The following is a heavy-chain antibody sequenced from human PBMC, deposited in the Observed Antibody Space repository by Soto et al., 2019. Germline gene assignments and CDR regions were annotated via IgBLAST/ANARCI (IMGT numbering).Heavy chain of an antibody. Sequence: GGSLRLSCAASGFSYGMHWVRQAPGKGLEWVAVISYDGSNKYYSDSVKGRFTISRDISKNTLYLQMNSLRPEDTAVYYCAKQRGMSSSSPFDYWGQGALVTVSS. J-gene: IGHJ4*02. CDR2: ISYDGSNK. V-gene: IGHV3-30*18. D-gene: IGHD6-6*01. CDR3: AKQRGMSSSSPFDY. CDR1: GFSYG.